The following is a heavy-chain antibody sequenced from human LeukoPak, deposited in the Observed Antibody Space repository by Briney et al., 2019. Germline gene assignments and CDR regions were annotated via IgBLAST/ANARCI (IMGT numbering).Heavy chain of an antibody. J-gene: IGHJ6*02. CDR1: GFTFSSYE. CDR3: AREIHLRRELSLKY. V-gene: IGHV3-48*03. CDR2: ISSSGSTI. Sequence: PGGSLRLSCAASGFTFSSYEMNWVRQAPGKGLEWVSYISSSGSTIYYADSVKGRFTISRDNAKNSLYLQMNSLRAEDTAVYYCAREIHLRRELSLKYWGQGTTVTVSS. D-gene: IGHD3-16*02.